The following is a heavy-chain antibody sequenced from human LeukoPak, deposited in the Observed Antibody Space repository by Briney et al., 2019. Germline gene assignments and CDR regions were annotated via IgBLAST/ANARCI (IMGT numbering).Heavy chain of an antibody. J-gene: IGHJ4*02. CDR2: ISAYNGNT. CDR1: GYTFTSYG. Sequence: ASVKVSCKASGYTFTSYGISWVRQAPGQGLEWMGWISAYNGNTNYAQKLQGRVTMTTDTSTSTAYMELRSLRSDDTAAYYCARSYYDFWSGYYAHDYWGQGTLVTVSS. V-gene: IGHV1-18*01. D-gene: IGHD3-3*01. CDR3: ARSYYDFWSGYYAHDY.